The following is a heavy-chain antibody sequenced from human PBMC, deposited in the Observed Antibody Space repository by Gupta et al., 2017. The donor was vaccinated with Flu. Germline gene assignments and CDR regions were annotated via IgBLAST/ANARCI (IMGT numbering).Heavy chain of an antibody. CDR2: INPNSGGT. J-gene: IGHJ5*02. CDR1: GYSFTGYY. D-gene: IGHD3-10*01. V-gene: IGHV1-2*02. CDR3: ARTYYYGSGSYSNWFDP. Sequence: QVQLVQSGAEVKKPGASVTVSCKASGYSFTGYYMHWVRQAPGQGLEWMGWINPNSGGTNYAQKFQGRVTMTRDTSISTAYMELSRLRSDDTAVYYCARTYYYGSGSYSNWFDPWGQGTLVTVSS.